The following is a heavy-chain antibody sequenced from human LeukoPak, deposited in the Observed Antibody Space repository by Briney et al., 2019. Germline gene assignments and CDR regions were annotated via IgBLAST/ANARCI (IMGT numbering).Heavy chain of an antibody. Sequence: GGSLRLSCAVSGFTFSSAWMAWVRQAPGKGLEWLGRIKNKGDGGTADSAEPVKGRFTISRDDSKSTLYLQMNSLGTEDTGVYYCTTWGGSFSRYWGQGTLVTVSS. D-gene: IGHD1-26*01. V-gene: IGHV3-15*01. J-gene: IGHJ4*02. CDR2: IKNKGDGGTA. CDR3: TTWGGSFSRY. CDR1: GFTFSSAW.